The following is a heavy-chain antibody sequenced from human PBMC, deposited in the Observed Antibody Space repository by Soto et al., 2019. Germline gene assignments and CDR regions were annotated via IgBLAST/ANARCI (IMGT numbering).Heavy chain of an antibody. CDR2: IRSNGGST. CDR1: GFTFSNYA. Sequence: EVQLVESGGGLVQPGGSLRLSCAASGFTFSNYAMHWVRQAPGKGLEYVSTIRSNGGSTYYASSVKGRFTISRDNSKNTLYLQMGSLRAEDMAVYYCASSRDGYSFDYWGQGTLVTVSS. V-gene: IGHV3-64*01. CDR3: ASSRDGYSFDY. D-gene: IGHD4-4*01. J-gene: IGHJ4*02.